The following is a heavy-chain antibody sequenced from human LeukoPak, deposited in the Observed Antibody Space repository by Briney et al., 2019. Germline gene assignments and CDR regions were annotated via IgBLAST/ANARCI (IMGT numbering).Heavy chain of an antibody. J-gene: IGHJ5*02. V-gene: IGHV3-74*01. CDR3: ARVSSGSYNWVDP. CDR2: INTDGSTT. D-gene: IGHD1-26*01. CDR1: GFTFSSYW. Sequence: GGSLRLSCAASGFTFSSYWMHWVRQAPGKGLVWISRINTDGSTTSYADSVKGRFIISRDNAKNTLYLQMNSLRAEDTAVYYCARVSSGSYNWVDPWGQGTLVTVSS.